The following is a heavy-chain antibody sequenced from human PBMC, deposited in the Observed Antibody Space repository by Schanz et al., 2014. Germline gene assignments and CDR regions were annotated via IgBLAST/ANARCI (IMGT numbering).Heavy chain of an antibody. Sequence: QVQLVQSGAEVKKPGSSVKVSCKASGGTFSSYTISWVRQAPGQGLEWMGRIISILGIPNYAQKFQGRVTFTADKSTFTAYMDVSSLRPEDTAVYYCARSNYYDNSDYYNSFDYWGQGTLVTVSS. J-gene: IGHJ4*02. D-gene: IGHD3-22*01. CDR2: IISILGIP. CDR1: GGTFSSYT. V-gene: IGHV1-69*02. CDR3: ARSNYYDNSDYYNSFDY.